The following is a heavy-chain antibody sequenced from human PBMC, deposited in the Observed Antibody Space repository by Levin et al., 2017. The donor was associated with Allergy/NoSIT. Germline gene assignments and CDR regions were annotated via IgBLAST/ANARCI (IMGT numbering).Heavy chain of an antibody. J-gene: IGHJ6*02. D-gene: IGHD2-2*01. Sequence: ASVKVSCKASGYTFTSYDINWVRQATGQGLEWMGWMNPNSGNTGYAQKFQGRVTMTRNTSISTAYMELSSLRSEDTAVYYCARGGEDIVVVPAATTFYYYYGMDVWGQGTTVTVSS. CDR2: MNPNSGNT. V-gene: IGHV1-8*01. CDR1: GYTFTSYD. CDR3: ARGGEDIVVVPAATTFYYYYGMDV.